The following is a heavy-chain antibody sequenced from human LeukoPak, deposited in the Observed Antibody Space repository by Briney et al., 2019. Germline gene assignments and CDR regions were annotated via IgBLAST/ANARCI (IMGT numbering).Heavy chain of an antibody. J-gene: IGHJ4*02. CDR3: TIAVAGKAY. V-gene: IGHV3-21*01. D-gene: IGHD6-19*01. Sequence: SGGSLRLSCAASGFTFSSYSMNWVRQAPGKGLEWVSSISSSSSYIYYADSVKGRFIISRDNAKNSLYLQMNSLRAEDTAVYYCTIAVAGKAYWGQGTLVTVSS. CDR2: ISSSSSYI. CDR1: GFTFSSYS.